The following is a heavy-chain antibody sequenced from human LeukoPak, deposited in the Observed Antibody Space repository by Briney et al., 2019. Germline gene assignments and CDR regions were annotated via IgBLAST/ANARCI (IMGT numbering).Heavy chain of an antibody. J-gene: IGHJ5*02. CDR2: IYYSGST. Sequence: SETLSLTCTVSGGSISSYYWSWTRQPPGKGLEWIGYIYYSGSTNYNPSLKSRVTISVDTSKNQFSLKLSSVTAADTAVYYCARGGSCSGGSCYYNPVNWFDPWGQGTLVTVSS. CDR1: GGSISSYY. D-gene: IGHD2-15*01. CDR3: ARGGSCSGGSCYYNPVNWFDP. V-gene: IGHV4-59*01.